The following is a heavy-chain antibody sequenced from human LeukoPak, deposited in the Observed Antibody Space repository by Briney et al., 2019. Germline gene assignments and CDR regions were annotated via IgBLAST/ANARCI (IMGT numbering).Heavy chain of an antibody. CDR2: IYPGDSDT. CDR3: ARHRGYSYGHYYYYMDV. J-gene: IGHJ6*03. D-gene: IGHD5-18*01. V-gene: IGHV5-51*01. Sequence: GESLKISCKGSRYSFSTYWIGWVRQMPGKGLEWMGIIYPGDSDTRYSPSFQGQVTISADKSISTAYLQWSSLKASDTAMYYCARHRGYSYGHYYYYMDVWGKGTTVTVSS. CDR1: RYSFSTYW.